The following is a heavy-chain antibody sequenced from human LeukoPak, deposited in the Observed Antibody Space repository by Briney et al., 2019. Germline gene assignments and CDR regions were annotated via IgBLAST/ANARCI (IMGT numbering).Heavy chain of an antibody. CDR1: GGTFSSYA. V-gene: IGHV1-69*13. Sequence: ASVKVSCKASGGTFSSYAISWVRQAPGQGLEWMGGIIPIFGTANYAQKFQGRVTITADESTSTAYMELSSLRSEDTAVYYCARGSSAQYDGSGPINYWGQGTLVTVSS. CDR2: IIPIFGTA. J-gene: IGHJ4*02. D-gene: IGHD3-22*01. CDR3: ARGSSAQYDGSGPINY.